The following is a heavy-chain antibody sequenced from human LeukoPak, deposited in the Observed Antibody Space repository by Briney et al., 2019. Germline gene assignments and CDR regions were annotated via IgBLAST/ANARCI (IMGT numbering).Heavy chain of an antibody. D-gene: IGHD1-26*01. J-gene: IGHJ4*02. CDR1: GGTFSSYA. V-gene: IGHV1-69*13. Sequence: ASVKVSFKASGGTFSSYAISWVRPAPGQGLEWMGRIFPIFATANYAQKFQGRVTITADESTSTAYMELSSLRSEDTAVYYCARESGSYEAYDYWGQGTLVTVSS. CDR3: ARESGSYEAYDY. CDR2: IFPIFATA.